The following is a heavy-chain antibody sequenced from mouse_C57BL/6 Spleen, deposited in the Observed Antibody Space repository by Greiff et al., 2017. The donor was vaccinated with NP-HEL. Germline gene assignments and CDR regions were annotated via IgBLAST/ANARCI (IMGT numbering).Heavy chain of an antibody. V-gene: IGHV1-15*01. CDR3: TTYDYDPFDY. D-gene: IGHD2-4*01. CDR2: IDPETGGT. J-gene: IGHJ2*01. Sequence: VQLQQSGAELVRPGASVTLSCKASGYTFTDYEMHWVKQTPVHGLEWIGAIDPETGGTASNQKFKGKAILTADKSSSTSYMALRSLTTEDSAVYYCTTYDYDPFDYWGKGTTLTVSS. CDR1: GYTFTDYE.